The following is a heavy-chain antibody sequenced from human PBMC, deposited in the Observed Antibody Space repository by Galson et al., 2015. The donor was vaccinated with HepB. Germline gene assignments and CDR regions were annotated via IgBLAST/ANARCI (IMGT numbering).Heavy chain of an antibody. Sequence: ETLSLTCAVYGGSFSGYYWSWIRQPPGKGLEWIGEINHSGSTNYNPSLKSRVTISVDTSKNQFSLKLSSVTAADTAVYYCARVPYGFLDDNFDYWGQGTLVTVSS. CDR1: GGSFSGYY. J-gene: IGHJ4*02. V-gene: IGHV4-34*01. CDR2: INHSGST. D-gene: IGHD3-3*01. CDR3: ARVPYGFLDDNFDY.